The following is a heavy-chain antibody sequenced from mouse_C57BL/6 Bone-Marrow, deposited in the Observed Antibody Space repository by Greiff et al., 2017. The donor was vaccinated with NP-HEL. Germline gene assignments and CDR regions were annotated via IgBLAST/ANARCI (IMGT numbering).Heavy chain of an antibody. CDR2: IWRGGST. CDR3: AKNSLLPHYYAMDY. Sequence: VQLQESGPGLVQPSQSLSITCTVSGFSLTSYGVHWVRQSPGKGLEWLGVIWRGGSTDYNAAFMSRLSITKDNSKSQVFFKMNSLQADDTAIYYCAKNSLLPHYYAMDYWGQGTSVTVSS. V-gene: IGHV2-5*01. J-gene: IGHJ4*01. CDR1: GFSLTSYG. D-gene: IGHD1-1*01.